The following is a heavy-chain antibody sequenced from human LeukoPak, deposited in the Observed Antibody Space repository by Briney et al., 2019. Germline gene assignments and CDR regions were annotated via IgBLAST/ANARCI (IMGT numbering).Heavy chain of an antibody. Sequence: SETLSLTCAVYGGSFSGYYWSWIRQPPGKGLEWIGEINHSGSTNYNPSLKSRVTISVDTSKNQFSLKLGSVTAADTAVYYCARGPYYYDSSGYSFSLDYWGQGTLVTVSS. V-gene: IGHV4-34*01. CDR1: GGSFSGYY. D-gene: IGHD3-22*01. CDR2: INHSGST. J-gene: IGHJ4*02. CDR3: ARGPYYYDSSGYSFSLDY.